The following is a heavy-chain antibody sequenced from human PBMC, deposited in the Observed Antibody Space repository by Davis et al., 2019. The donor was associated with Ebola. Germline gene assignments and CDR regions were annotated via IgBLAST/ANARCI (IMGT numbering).Heavy chain of an antibody. V-gene: IGHV1-2*04. CDR3: AKYGAAMVLRNNWFDP. Sequence: ASVKVSCKASGYTFTGYYMHWVRQAPGQGLEWMGWINPNSGGTNYAQKFQGWVTMTRDTSISTAYMELSSLRAEDTAVYYCAKYGAAMVLRNNWFDPWGQGTLVTVSS. CDR1: GYTFTGYY. CDR2: INPNSGGT. D-gene: IGHD5-18*01. J-gene: IGHJ5*02.